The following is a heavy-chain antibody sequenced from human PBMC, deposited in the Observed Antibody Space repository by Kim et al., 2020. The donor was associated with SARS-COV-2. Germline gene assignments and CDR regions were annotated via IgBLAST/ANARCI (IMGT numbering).Heavy chain of an antibody. V-gene: IGHV1-69*13. J-gene: IGHJ6*02. D-gene: IGHD1-26*01. CDR3: ARASVNSGSYGHGMDV. Sequence: SVKVSCKASGGTFSNYAISWVRQAPGQGLEWMGGIIPIFGTANYAQKFQGRVTITADVSTNTAYMELSSLRSEDTAVYYCARASVNSGSYGHGMDVWGQGTTVTVSS. CDR2: IIPIFGTA. CDR1: GGTFSNYA.